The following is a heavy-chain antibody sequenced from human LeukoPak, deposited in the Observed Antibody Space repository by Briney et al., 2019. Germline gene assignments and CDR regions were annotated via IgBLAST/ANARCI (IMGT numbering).Heavy chain of an antibody. CDR1: GSSFTNHW. Sequence: GESLKISCKGSGSSFTNHWIAWVRQMPGKGLEWMGIIYPGDSDTRYSPPFQGQVTISADKSISTAYLQWSSLKASDTAMYYCARRGGYNKAFDIWGQGTMVTVSS. CDR3: ARRGGYNKAFDI. J-gene: IGHJ3*02. D-gene: IGHD5-24*01. V-gene: IGHV5-51*01. CDR2: IYPGDSDT.